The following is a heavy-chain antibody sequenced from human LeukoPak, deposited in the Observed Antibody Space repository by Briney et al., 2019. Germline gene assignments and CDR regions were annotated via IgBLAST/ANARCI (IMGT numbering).Heavy chain of an antibody. CDR3: ARSSRWGTWWFDP. J-gene: IGHJ5*02. CDR1: GGSFSGYY. V-gene: IGHV4-34*01. CDR2: INHSGST. D-gene: IGHD6-19*01. Sequence: SETLSLTCAVYGGSFSGYYWSWIRQPPGKGLQWIGEINHSGSTNYNPSLKSRVTISVDTSKNQFSLKLSSVTAADTAVYYCARSSRWGTWWFDPWRQGTLVTVST.